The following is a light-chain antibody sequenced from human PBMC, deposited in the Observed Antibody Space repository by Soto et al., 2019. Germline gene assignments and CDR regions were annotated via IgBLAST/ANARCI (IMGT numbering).Light chain of an antibody. Sequence: EIVLTQSPGTLSLSPGERATLSCRASQSVSSSYLAWYQQKPGQAPRLLIYGPSSRATAIPDRFSGSGSGTDFTLTISRLEPEDFAVYYWQQYGSPLTFGGGTKVEIK. CDR2: GPS. CDR1: QSVSSSY. J-gene: IGKJ4*01. CDR3: QQYGSPLT. V-gene: IGKV3-20*01.